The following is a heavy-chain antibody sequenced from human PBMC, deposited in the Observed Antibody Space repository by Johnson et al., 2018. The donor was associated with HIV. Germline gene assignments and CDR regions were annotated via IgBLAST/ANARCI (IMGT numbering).Heavy chain of an antibody. J-gene: IGHJ3*02. CDR3: AREVNAFDI. Sequence: QVQLVESGGGLVKPGGSLRLSCVTSGFGFSTYYMSWIRQAPGKGLECLSYISSSGSSIYYTDSVKGRFTISRDNTKKSLYLQMNSLRAEDTAVYYCAREVNAFDIWGQGTVVTVSS. D-gene: IGHD3-22*01. CDR1: GFGFSTYY. V-gene: IGHV3-11*04. CDR2: ISSSGSSI.